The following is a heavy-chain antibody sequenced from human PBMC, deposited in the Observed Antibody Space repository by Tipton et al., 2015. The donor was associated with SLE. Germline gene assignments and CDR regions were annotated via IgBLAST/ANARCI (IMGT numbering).Heavy chain of an antibody. V-gene: IGHV4-34*01. Sequence: TLSLTCAVYGGSFSGYYWSWIRQPPGKGLEWIGEINHSGSTNYNPSLKSRVTISVDTSKNQFSLKLSSVTAADTAVYYCARALRGSVVVKKGYFDYWGQGTLVTVSS. D-gene: IGHD2-15*01. J-gene: IGHJ4*02. CDR1: GGSFSGYY. CDR2: INHSGST. CDR3: ARALRGSVVVKKGYFDY.